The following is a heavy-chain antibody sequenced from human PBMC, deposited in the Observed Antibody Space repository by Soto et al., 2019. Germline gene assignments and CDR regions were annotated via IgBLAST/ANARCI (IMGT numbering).Heavy chain of an antibody. D-gene: IGHD1-1*01. CDR2: VSTSGTST. CDR1: GFTFNDYS. Sequence: GGSLRLSCAASGFTFNDYSVTWVRQAPGKGLQWVSTVSTSGTSTYYADPVKGRFTISRDNSKNTLYLQMNSLSVEDTAIYYCAKETGHGLWYFALWGRGTLVTVSS. CDR3: AKETGHGLWYFAL. V-gene: IGHV3-23*01. J-gene: IGHJ2*01.